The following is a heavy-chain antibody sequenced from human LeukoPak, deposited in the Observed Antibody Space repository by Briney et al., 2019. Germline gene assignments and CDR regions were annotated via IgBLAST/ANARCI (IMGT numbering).Heavy chain of an antibody. Sequence: GSLRLSCAASGFTFSSYAMSWVRQPPGKGLEWIGSIYYSGSTYYNPSLKSRVTISVDTSKNQFSLKLSSVTAADTAVYYCASLRFSSSWYFDYWGQGTLVTVSS. CDR3: ASLRFSSSWYFDY. CDR1: GFTFSSYA. V-gene: IGHV4-38-2*01. J-gene: IGHJ4*02. CDR2: IYYSGST. D-gene: IGHD6-13*01.